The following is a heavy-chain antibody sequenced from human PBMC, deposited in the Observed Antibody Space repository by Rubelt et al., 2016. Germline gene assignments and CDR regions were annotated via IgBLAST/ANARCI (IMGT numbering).Heavy chain of an antibody. Sequence: GSGGGLVQPGGSLRLSCAASGFTFTAHGMSWVRQAPGKGLEWVSTISGGGGSAYYADSVRGRFTISRNNSKNALYLRMNSLSVDDTAVYYCAKGRTATSKVYGLDIWGQGTTVTVSS. CDR3: AKGRTATSKVYGLDI. CDR1: GFTFTAHG. J-gene: IGHJ6*02. V-gene: IGHV3-23*01. D-gene: IGHD2-2*01. CDR2: ISGGGGSA.